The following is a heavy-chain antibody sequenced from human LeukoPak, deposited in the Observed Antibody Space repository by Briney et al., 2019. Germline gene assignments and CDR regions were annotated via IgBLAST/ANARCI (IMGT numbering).Heavy chain of an antibody. J-gene: IGHJ4*02. CDR1: GFTFSDYY. Sequence: GGSLRLSCAASGFTFSDYYMSWIRQAPGKGLEWVSYISSSGSTIYYADSVKGRFTISRDNAKNSLYLQMNSLRAEDTAVYYCATVRHSSGYSPPDYWGQGTLVTVSS. CDR2: ISSSGSTI. CDR3: ATVRHSSGYSPPDY. D-gene: IGHD3-22*01. V-gene: IGHV3-11*01.